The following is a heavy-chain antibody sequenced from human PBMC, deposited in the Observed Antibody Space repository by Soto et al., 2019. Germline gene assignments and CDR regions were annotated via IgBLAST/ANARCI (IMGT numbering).Heavy chain of an antibody. V-gene: IGHV1-46*01. Sequence: GASVKVSCKASGYTFTSYYMHWVRQAPGQGLEWMGIINPSGGSTSYAQKFQGRVTMTRDTSTSTVYMELSSLRSEDTAVYYCARSWSSSWDYYYYGMDVWGQGTTVTVSS. D-gene: IGHD6-13*01. CDR3: ARSWSSSWDYYYYGMDV. CDR2: INPSGGST. J-gene: IGHJ6*02. CDR1: GYTFTSYY.